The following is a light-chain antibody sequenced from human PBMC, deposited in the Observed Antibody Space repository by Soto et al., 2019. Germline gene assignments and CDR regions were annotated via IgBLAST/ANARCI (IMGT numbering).Light chain of an antibody. J-gene: IGLJ2*01. CDR3: SSYTTSGSLV. CDR1: SSDVGGYNY. Sequence: QSVLTQPASVSGSPGQSITISCTGTSSDVGGYNYVFWYQQHPGKAPKLMIYDVSNRPSGVSNRFSGSKSGNTASLTISGLQAEDEADYYCSSYTTSGSLVFGGGTKLTVL. CDR2: DVS. V-gene: IGLV2-14*01.